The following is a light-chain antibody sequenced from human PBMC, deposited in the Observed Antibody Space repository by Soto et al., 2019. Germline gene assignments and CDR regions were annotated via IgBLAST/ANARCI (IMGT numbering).Light chain of an antibody. CDR1: QSVSSY. V-gene: IGKV3-11*01. Sequence: EIVLTQSPATLSLSPGERVTLSCRASQSVSSYLAWYQQKPVQAPRLLIYDASNRATGIPARFSGSGSGTDFTLTISSLEPEDFAVYYCQQRSNWAGLTFGGGTKVEIK. CDR2: DAS. J-gene: IGKJ4*01. CDR3: QQRSNWAGLT.